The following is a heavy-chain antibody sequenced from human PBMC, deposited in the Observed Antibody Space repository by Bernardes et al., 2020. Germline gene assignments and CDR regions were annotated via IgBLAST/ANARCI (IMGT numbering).Heavy chain of an antibody. D-gene: IGHD3-10*01. Sequence: ASVKVSCKASGYTFTSYGISWVRQAPGQGLEWMGWISAYNGNTNYAQKLQGRVTMTTDTSTSTAYMELRSLRSDDAAVYYCARGSGEVLSGYYYCGMDVWGQGTTVNVSS. CDR2: ISAYNGNT. J-gene: IGHJ6*01. CDR3: ARGSGEVLSGYYYCGMDV. CDR1: GYTFTSYG. V-gene: IGHV1-18*01.